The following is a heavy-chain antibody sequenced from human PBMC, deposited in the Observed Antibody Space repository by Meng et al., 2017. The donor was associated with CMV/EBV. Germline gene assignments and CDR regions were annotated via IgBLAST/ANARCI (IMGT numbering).Heavy chain of an antibody. Sequence: GGSLRLSCAASGFTVSSNYMSWVRQAPGKGLEWVSVIYSGGSTYYADSVKGRFTISRDNSKNTLYLQMNSLRAEDTAVYYCARDSYCGGDCYSDYWGQGTLVTVS. J-gene: IGHJ4*02. CDR2: IYSGGST. CDR3: ARDSYCGGDCYSDY. CDR1: GFTVSSNY. D-gene: IGHD2-21*01. V-gene: IGHV3-66*02.